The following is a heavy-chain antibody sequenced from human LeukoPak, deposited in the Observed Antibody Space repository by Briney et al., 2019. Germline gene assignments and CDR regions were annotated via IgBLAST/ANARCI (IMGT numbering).Heavy chain of an antibody. CDR3: ARGPLHDYGDI. V-gene: IGHV1-46*01. Sequence: GASVKVSCKASGYTFTSYYMHWVRQAPGQGLEWMGIINPSGGSTSYAQKFQGRVTMTRDTSTSAVYMELSSLRSEDTVVYYCARGPLHDYGDIWGQGTMVTVSS. J-gene: IGHJ3*02. D-gene: IGHD4-17*01. CDR1: GYTFTSYY. CDR2: INPSGGST.